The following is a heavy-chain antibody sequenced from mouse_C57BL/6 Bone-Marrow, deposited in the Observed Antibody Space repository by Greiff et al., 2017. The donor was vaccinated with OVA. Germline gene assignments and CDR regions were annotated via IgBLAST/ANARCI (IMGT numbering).Heavy chain of an antibody. CDR3: ARAYYYGSTNWYFDV. CDR1: GYAFTNYL. D-gene: IGHD1-1*01. V-gene: IGHV1-54*01. J-gene: IGHJ1*03. Sequence: VQLQQSGAELVRPGTSVKVSCKASGYAFTNYLIEWVKQRPGQGLEWIGVINPGRGGSNYNEKFKGKATLTADKSSSTAYMQLSSLTSEDSAVYFCARAYYYGSTNWYFDVWGTGTTVTVSS. CDR2: INPGRGGS.